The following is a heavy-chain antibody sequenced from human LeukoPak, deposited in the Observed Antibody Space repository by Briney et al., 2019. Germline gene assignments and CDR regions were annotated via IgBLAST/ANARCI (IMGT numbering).Heavy chain of an antibody. CDR1: GFTFSSYE. Sequence: GGSLRLSCAASGFTFSSYEMNWVRQAPGKGLEWVSYISSSGSTIYYADSVKGRFTISRDNAKNSLYLQMNSLRAEDTAVYYCAKDEHERLLWFGERDDAFDIWGQGTMVTVSS. D-gene: IGHD3-10*01. J-gene: IGHJ3*02. V-gene: IGHV3-48*03. CDR3: AKDEHERLLWFGERDDAFDI. CDR2: ISSSGSTI.